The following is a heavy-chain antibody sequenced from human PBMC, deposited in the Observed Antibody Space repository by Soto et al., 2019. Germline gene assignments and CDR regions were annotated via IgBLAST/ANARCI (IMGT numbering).Heavy chain of an antibody. CDR3: ASDLSGRADV. J-gene: IGHJ6*02. Sequence: GGSLRLSCAASGFTFSSYWMHWVRQAPGKGLVWVSRMNEDGGTTDYADSVKGRFTISRDNAKNTLYLQMNSLRVEDTAVYYCASDLSGRADVWGQGTTVT. D-gene: IGHD3-10*01. V-gene: IGHV3-74*01. CDR1: GFTFSSYW. CDR2: MNEDGGTT.